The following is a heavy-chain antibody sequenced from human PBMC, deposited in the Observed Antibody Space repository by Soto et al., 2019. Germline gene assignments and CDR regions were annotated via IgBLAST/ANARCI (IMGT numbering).Heavy chain of an antibody. Sequence: GGSLRLSCAAAGFNFSSYGVHWVRQAPGKGLEWVAVIWYDGSNKYYADSVKGRFTISRDNSKNTLYLQMNSLRAQDTAVYYYAREADYVNWFDPWGQGTLVTVSS. J-gene: IGHJ5*02. CDR1: GFNFSSYG. V-gene: IGHV3-33*01. CDR2: IWYDGSNK. CDR3: AREADYVNWFDP. D-gene: IGHD4-17*01.